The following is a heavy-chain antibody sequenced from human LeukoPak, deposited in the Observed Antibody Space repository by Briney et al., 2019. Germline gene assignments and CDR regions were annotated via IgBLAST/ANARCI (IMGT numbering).Heavy chain of an antibody. D-gene: IGHD5-12*01. CDR3: ARDRGVATIASYYYGMDV. CDR1: GFTFSSYV. Sequence: PGGSLRLSCAASGFTFSSYVMSWVRQAPGKGLEWVSSISASGGSTYYADSVKGRFTISRDNSKNTLYLQMNSLRAEDTAVYYCARDRGVATIASYYYGMDVWGQGTTVTVSS. J-gene: IGHJ6*02. CDR2: ISASGGST. V-gene: IGHV3-23*01.